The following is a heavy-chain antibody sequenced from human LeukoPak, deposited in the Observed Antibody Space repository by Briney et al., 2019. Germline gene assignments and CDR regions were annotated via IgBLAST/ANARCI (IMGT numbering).Heavy chain of an antibody. CDR1: GFTLSTAS. D-gene: IGHD3-16*02. V-gene: IGHV3-48*01. CDR2: IGRSGGAI. CDR3: ARDLVRYGMDV. J-gene: IGHJ6*02. Sequence: PGGSLRLSCEAPGFTLSTASMNWVRQAPGKGLEWISYIGRSGGAIYYADSVKGRFTISRDNSKNTLYLQMNSLRAKDTAVYYCARDLVRYGMDVWGQGTTVTVSS.